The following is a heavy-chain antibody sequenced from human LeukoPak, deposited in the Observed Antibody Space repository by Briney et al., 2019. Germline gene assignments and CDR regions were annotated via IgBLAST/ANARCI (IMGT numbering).Heavy chain of an antibody. Sequence: GASVKVSCKASGGTFSSYAISWVRQAPGQGLEWMGRIIPIFGTANYAQKFQGRVTITTDESTSTAYMELSSLRSEDTAVYYCARDFVESTTSFDYWGQGTLVTVSS. CDR3: ARDFVESTTSFDY. CDR2: IIPIFGTA. J-gene: IGHJ4*02. D-gene: IGHD3-3*01. V-gene: IGHV1-69*05. CDR1: GGTFSSYA.